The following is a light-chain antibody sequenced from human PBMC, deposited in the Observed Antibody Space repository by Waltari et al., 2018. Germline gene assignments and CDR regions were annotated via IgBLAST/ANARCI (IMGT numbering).Light chain of an antibody. Sequence: DIQMTQSHSTLSASVGDRVTITCRASQRIGSWLAWYQQKPGKAPKLLIYRALSLEGGVPSRFSGSGSGTEFTLTISSLQPDAFAPNYCQQYNIYSYTFGQGTNLDIK. V-gene: IGKV1-5*03. CDR3: QQYNIYSYT. CDR1: QRIGSW. CDR2: RAL. J-gene: IGKJ2*01.